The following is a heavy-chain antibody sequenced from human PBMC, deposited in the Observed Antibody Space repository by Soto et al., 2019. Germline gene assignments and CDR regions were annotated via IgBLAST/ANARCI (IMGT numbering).Heavy chain of an antibody. D-gene: IGHD1-1*01. J-gene: IGHJ4*02. CDR1: GSAFTTYG. V-gene: IGHV1-18*01. CDR2: ISAHNGNT. Sequence: QVHLVQSGAEVKKPGASVKVSCKGSGSAFTTYGITWVRQAPGQGLEWMGWISAHNGNTNYAQKLQGRVTVTRDTSTSTAYMELRSLRSDDTAVYYCARGRYGDYWGQGALVTVSS. CDR3: ARGRYGDY.